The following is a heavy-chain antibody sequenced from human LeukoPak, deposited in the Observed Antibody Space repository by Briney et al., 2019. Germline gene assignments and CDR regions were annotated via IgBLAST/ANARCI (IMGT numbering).Heavy chain of an antibody. D-gene: IGHD1-26*01. J-gene: IGHJ6*02. CDR2: ISSNGGST. CDR1: GLTFSSYA. CDR3: ARNPRAWELLLGGYYYYYGMDV. Sequence: GGSLRLSCAASGLTFSSYAMHWVRQAPGKGLEYVSAISSNGGSTYYANSVKGRFTISRDNSKNTLYLQMGSLRAEDMAVYYCARNPRAWELLLGGYYYYYGMDVWGQGTTVTVSS. V-gene: IGHV3-64*01.